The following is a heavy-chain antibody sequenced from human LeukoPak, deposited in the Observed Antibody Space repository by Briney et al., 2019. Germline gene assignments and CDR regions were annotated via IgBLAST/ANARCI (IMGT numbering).Heavy chain of an antibody. CDR2: INHSGST. CDR1: GGSFSGYY. CDR3: ARVVVVVADGMDV. D-gene: IGHD2-15*01. J-gene: IGHJ6*04. V-gene: IGHV4-34*01. Sequence: SETPSLTCAVYGGSFSGYYWSWIRQPPGKGLEWIGEINHSGSTNYNPSLKSRVTISVDTSKNQFSLKLSSVTAADTAVYYCARVVVVVADGMDVWGKGTTVTVSS.